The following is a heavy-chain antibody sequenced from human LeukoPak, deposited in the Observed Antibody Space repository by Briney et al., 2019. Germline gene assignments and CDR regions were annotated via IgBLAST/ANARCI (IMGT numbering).Heavy chain of an antibody. CDR1: GGSISNYY. CDR2: FYARGNT. Sequence: PSETLSLTCNVSGGSISNYYWNWIRQPAGKGLEWIGRFYARGNTNYNPSLKSRVTISVDTSKNQFSLKLSSVTAADTAVYYCARELHYYDSSGYFNWFDPWGQGTLVTVSS. V-gene: IGHV4-4*07. J-gene: IGHJ5*02. D-gene: IGHD3-22*01. CDR3: ARELHYYDSSGYFNWFDP.